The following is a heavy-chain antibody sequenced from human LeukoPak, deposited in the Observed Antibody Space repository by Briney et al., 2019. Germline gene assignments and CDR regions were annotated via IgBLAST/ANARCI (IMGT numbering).Heavy chain of an antibody. CDR2: IYYSGST. J-gene: IGHJ4*02. V-gene: IGHV4-59*08. Sequence: PSETLSLTCTVSGGSISTYYWSCIRQPPGKGLEWIGHIYYSGSTNYNPSLKSRVTISVDTSNNQFSLKLTSVTAADTAVYYCARQVGYSSGWYIYWGQGTLVTVSS. CDR3: ARQVGYSSGWYIY. CDR1: GGSISTYY. D-gene: IGHD6-19*01.